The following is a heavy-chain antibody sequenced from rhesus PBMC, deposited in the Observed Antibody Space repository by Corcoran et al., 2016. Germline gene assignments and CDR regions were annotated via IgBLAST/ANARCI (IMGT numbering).Heavy chain of an antibody. CDR1: GFLLTTRGTG. D-gene: IGHD6-13*01. CDR3: ARGAKSSWWWRVEFDY. CDR2: IYWDDDK. J-gene: IGHJ4*01. V-gene: IGHV2-174*01. Sequence: QVTLKESGHALVKPTQTLTLTCTFSGFLLTTRGTGVGWSRQPPGKALEWLALIYWDDDKRYSTSLKSRLTISKDTSKNQVVLTMTNMDPVDTATYYCARGAKSSWWWRVEFDYWGQGVLVTVSS.